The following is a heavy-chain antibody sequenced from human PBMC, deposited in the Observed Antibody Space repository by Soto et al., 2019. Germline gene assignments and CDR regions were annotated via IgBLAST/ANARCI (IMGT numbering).Heavy chain of an antibody. J-gene: IGHJ6*02. CDR3: ARGTKAGVVVTPSPYYYYGMAV. D-gene: IGHD3-22*01. CDR1: GGTFSSYA. Sequence: QVQLVQSGAEVKKPGSSVKVSCKASGGTFSSYAISWVRQAPGQGLEWMGGIIPIFGTANYAQKFQGRVTITADKATGTAYMELSSLRSEATAVYYCARGTKAGVVVTPSPYYYYGMAVWGQGTTVPVSS. CDR2: IIPIFGTA. V-gene: IGHV1-69*06.